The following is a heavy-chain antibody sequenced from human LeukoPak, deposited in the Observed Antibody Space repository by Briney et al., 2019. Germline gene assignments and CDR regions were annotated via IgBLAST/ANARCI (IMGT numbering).Heavy chain of an antibody. V-gene: IGHV3-21*01. Sequence: GGSLRLSCAASGFTFSSDSMNWVRQAPGKGLEWVSSISSSSSYIYYADSVKGRFTISRDNAKNSLYLQMNSLRAEDTAVYYCARAIAVAGFDYWGQGTLVTVSS. D-gene: IGHD6-19*01. CDR2: ISSSSSYI. CDR3: ARAIAVAGFDY. J-gene: IGHJ4*02. CDR1: GFTFSSDS.